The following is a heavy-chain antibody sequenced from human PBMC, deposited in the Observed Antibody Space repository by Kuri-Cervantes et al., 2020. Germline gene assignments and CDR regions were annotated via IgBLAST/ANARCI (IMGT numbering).Heavy chain of an antibody. Sequence: ETLSLTCAASGFTFSSYSMNWVRQAPGKGLEWVSSISSSSSYIYYADSVKGRFTISRDNAKNSLYLQMNSLRAEDTAVYYCAAPGGIVVVPAASFDYWGQGTRVTGSS. J-gene: IGHJ4*02. CDR2: ISSSSSYI. CDR1: GFTFSSYS. CDR3: AAPGGIVVVPAASFDY. V-gene: IGHV3-21*01. D-gene: IGHD2-2*01.